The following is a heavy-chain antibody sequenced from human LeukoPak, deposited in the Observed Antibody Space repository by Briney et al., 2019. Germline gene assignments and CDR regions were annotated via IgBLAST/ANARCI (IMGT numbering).Heavy chain of an antibody. CDR3: ARDRLEPGYYNFYGMDV. V-gene: IGHV6-1*01. Sequence: SQTPSLTCAISGDSVSSNSAAWNWIRQSPSRGLEWLGRTYYRSQWYNDYALSVKSRITINPDTSKNQFSLQLNSVTPEDTAVYYCARDRLEPGYYNFYGMDVWGHGTTVTVSS. CDR2: TYYRSQWYN. D-gene: IGHD1-1*01. J-gene: IGHJ6*02. CDR1: GDSVSSNSAA.